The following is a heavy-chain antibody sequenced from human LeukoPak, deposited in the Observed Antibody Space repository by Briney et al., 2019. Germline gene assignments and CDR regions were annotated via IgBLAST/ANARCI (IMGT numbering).Heavy chain of an antibody. CDR3: ARGGVRAGTGGLDP. CDR2: VNAKSGDT. V-gene: IGHV1-8*01. J-gene: IGHJ5*02. Sequence: GASVKVSCKASGYTFTSHDINWVRQATGQGLEWMGYVNAKSGDTGYAQKFQGRVTMTRNTSISTAYMKLSSLRSEDTAVYYCARGGVRAGTGGLDPWGQGTLVTVSS. CDR1: GYTFTSHD. D-gene: IGHD1-1*01.